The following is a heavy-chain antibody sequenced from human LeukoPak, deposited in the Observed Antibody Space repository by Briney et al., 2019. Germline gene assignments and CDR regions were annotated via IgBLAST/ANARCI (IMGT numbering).Heavy chain of an antibody. CDR3: ARENKGRSWTYSYYYGMDV. CDR2: INHSGST. Sequence: PSETLSLTCAVYGGSFSGYYWSWIRQPPGKGLEWIGEINHSGSTNYNPSLKSRVTISVDTSKNQFSLKLTSVTAADTAVYYCARENKGRSWTYSYYYGMDVWGQGTTVTVSS. CDR1: GGSFSGYY. D-gene: IGHD1/OR15-1a*01. J-gene: IGHJ6*02. V-gene: IGHV4-34*01.